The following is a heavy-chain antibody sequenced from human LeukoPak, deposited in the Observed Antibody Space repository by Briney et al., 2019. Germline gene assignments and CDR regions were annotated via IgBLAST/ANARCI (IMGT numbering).Heavy chain of an antibody. CDR3: ARDHWLFSSKTWYYYGMDV. V-gene: IGHV4-4*02. D-gene: IGHD3-9*01. CDR1: GGSISSSNW. Sequence: SGTLSLTCAVSGGSISSSNWWSWVRPPPGKGLEWIGEIYDSGSTNYNPSLKSRVTISVDKSKNQFSLKLSSVTAADTAVYYCARDHWLFSSKTWYYYGMDVWGQGTTVTVSS. CDR2: IYDSGST. J-gene: IGHJ6*02.